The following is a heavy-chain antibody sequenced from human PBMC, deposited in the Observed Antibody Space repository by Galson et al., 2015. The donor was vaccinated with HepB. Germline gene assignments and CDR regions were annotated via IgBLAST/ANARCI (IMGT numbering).Heavy chain of an antibody. D-gene: IGHD4-11*01. Sequence: LSLTCTVSGGSISSGGYYWSWIRQHPGKGLEWIGYIYYSGSTYYNPSLTSRVTISLDTSKNQFSLKLTSVTAADTAVYYCARTDDYSNFYLSGASYYSLHYKDVWGKGTTVTVSS. CDR1: GGSISSGGYY. CDR2: IYYSGST. J-gene: IGHJ6*03. V-gene: IGHV4-31*03. CDR3: ARTDDYSNFYLSGASYYSLHYKDV.